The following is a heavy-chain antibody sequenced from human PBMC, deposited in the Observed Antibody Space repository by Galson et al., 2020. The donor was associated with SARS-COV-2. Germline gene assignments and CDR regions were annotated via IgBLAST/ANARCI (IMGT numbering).Heavy chain of an antibody. V-gene: IGHV4-59*01. Sequence: ASETLSLSCTVSGGSISSYYWSWIRQPPGKGLEWIGYISYSGSTNYNPSLESRVTISVATSKNQFSLKLSSVTAADTAVYYCGRDTNYYGSERYFPTHFDSWGQGTLVTVSS. D-gene: IGHD3-10*01. CDR2: ISYSGST. CDR1: GGSISSYY. J-gene: IGHJ4*02. CDR3: GRDTNYYGSERYFPTHFDS.